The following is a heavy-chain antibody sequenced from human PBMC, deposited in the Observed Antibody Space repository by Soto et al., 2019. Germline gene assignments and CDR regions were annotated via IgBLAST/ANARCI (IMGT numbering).Heavy chain of an antibody. CDR1: GYSLSNYF. CDR2: IDPSDSYT. CDR3: ASGGDASGHHGLDV. J-gene: IGHJ3*01. V-gene: IGHV5-10-1*01. Sequence: SVQRSDERSGYSLSNYFSTSLRQKPGKGLEWMGRIDPSDSYTNYSPSFQGHVTISADTSISTAYLQWSSLKASDTAMYYSASGGDASGHHGLDVPGEATIVTLSS. D-gene: IGHD3-10*01.